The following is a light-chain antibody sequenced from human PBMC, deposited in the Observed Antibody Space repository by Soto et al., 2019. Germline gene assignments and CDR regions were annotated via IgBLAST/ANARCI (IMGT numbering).Light chain of an antibody. CDR3: PHYGSSPPLT. CDR2: GAS. J-gene: IGKJ4*01. V-gene: IGKV3-20*01. CDR1: QSVSSTF. Sequence: EFVLTQSPGTLSLSPGERATLSCRASQSVSSTFLAWYQQKPGQPPRLLIYGASTRGTGIPDRFSGSGSGNDFTLTIRRLEPEDFAVHYCPHYGSSPPLTFGGGTKVEIK.